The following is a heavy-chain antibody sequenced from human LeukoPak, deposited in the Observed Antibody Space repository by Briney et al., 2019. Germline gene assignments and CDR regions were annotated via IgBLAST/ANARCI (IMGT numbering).Heavy chain of an antibody. Sequence: GSLRLSCAASGFTFSSYAMSWVRQAPGKGLEWVSGISGSDGSTYYADSVKGRFTIFRDNSKNTLYLQMNSLRAEDTAVYYCAKDPRWYWGYFDYWGQGTLVTVSS. V-gene: IGHV3-23*01. CDR2: ISGSDGST. CDR1: GFTFSSYA. D-gene: IGHD4-23*01. CDR3: AKDPRWYWGYFDY. J-gene: IGHJ4*02.